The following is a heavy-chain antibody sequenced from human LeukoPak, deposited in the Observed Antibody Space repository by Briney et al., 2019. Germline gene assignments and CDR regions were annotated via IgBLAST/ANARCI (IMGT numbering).Heavy chain of an antibody. CDR1: GFTFSSYS. J-gene: IGHJ4*02. CDR2: ISSSSDYI. V-gene: IGHV3-21*01. Sequence: GGPLRLSCAASGFTFSSYSMNWVRQAPGKGLEWVSSISSSSDYIYYADSVKGRFTISRDNAKNSLYLQMNSLRAEDTAVYYCARGSGSGSYYPRFDYGGQGTLVTVSS. CDR3: ARGSGSGSYYPRFDY. D-gene: IGHD3-10*01.